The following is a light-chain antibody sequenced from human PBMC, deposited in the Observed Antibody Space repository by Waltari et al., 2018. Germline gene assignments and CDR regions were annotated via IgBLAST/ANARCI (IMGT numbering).Light chain of an antibody. CDR3: CSYANMVTLFVV. CDR1: STAAAPHTY. J-gene: IGLJ2*01. Sequence: QSALTQPASVSGSPGQSITISCTGSSTAAAPHTYVSWYQQHPGKAPKLIIYDVSHRPSGISNRFSGSRSGDTASLTISGLQAEDEADYFCCSYANMVTLFVVFGGGTKLTVL. V-gene: IGLV2-14*03. CDR2: DVS.